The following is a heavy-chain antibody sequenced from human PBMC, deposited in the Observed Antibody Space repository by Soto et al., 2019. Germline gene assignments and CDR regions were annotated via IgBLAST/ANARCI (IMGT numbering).Heavy chain of an antibody. CDR2: IHSIGRT. J-gene: IGHJ6*02. Sequence: QVQLQESGPGLVKPSQTLSLTCTVTGASISSGGYYWTWIRQHPGKGLEWLAYIHSIGRTYYNPTLTIHAAISMDTSKHQFSPKLTSVPAADSAFYYCVRDASRLLGYHVDVWGQGTTVTVSS. CDR3: VRDASRLLGYHVDV. V-gene: IGHV4-31*01. CDR1: GASISSGGYY. D-gene: IGHD6-25*01.